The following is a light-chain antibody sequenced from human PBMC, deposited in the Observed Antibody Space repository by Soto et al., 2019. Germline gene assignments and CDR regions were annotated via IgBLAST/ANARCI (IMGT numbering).Light chain of an antibody. J-gene: IGKJ1*01. CDR2: GAS. Sequence: EIVLTQSPGTLSLSPGERATLSCRASQSVTRNYLAWHQQKPGQTPRLLVYGASSRATGIPDRFSGSGSGTDFTLTISDVQPEDFALYYCHQRQSWPRTFGQGTKVDI. CDR3: HQRQSWPRT. V-gene: IGKV3-20*01. CDR1: QSVTRNY.